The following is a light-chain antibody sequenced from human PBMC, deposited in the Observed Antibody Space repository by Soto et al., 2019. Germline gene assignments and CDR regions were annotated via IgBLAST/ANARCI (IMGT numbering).Light chain of an antibody. CDR3: QQYYSTPLT. CDR1: QSVLYSSNNKNY. CDR2: WAS. Sequence: DIVMTQSPDSLAVSLGERATINCKSRQSVLYSSNNKNYLAWYQQKPGQPPKLLIYWASTRESGVPDRLSGSGFGTDFTLTISSLQAEDVAVYYCQQYYSTPLTFGGGTKVDIK. J-gene: IGKJ4*01. V-gene: IGKV4-1*01.